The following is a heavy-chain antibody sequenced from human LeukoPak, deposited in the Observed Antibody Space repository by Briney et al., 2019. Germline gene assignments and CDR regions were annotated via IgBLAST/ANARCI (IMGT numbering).Heavy chain of an antibody. Sequence: QSGGSLRLSCAASGFTFSSYSMNWVRQAPGKGLEWVSYISSSSSTIYYADSVKGRFTISRDNAKNSLYLQMNSLRAEDTAVYYCARVGVVPAAMLTSYYYYYMDVWGKATTVTVCS. V-gene: IGHV3-48*01. D-gene: IGHD2-2*01. J-gene: IGHJ6*03. CDR1: GFTFSSYS. CDR3: ARVGVVPAAMLTSYYYYYMDV. CDR2: ISSSSSTI.